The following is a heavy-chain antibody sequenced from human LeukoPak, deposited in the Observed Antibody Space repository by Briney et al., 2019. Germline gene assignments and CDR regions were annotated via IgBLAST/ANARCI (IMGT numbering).Heavy chain of an antibody. CDR2: ISSNGGST. D-gene: IGHD2-15*01. Sequence: GGSLRLSCSASGFTFSSYAMHWVRQAPGKGLEYVSAISSNGGSTLYADSVKGRFTISRDNSKNTLYLQMRSLRAEDTAVYHCVNGRSGGRCAFDYWGRGTLVTVSS. V-gene: IGHV3-64D*06. CDR1: GFTFSSYA. J-gene: IGHJ4*02. CDR3: VNGRSGGRCAFDY.